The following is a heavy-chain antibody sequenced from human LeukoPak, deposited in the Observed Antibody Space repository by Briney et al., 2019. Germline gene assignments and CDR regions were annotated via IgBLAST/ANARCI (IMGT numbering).Heavy chain of an antibody. V-gene: IGHV3-15*01. Sequence: GGSLRLSCAASGFTFSNAWMSWVRQAPGKGLEWVGRIKSKTDGGTTDYAAPVKGRFTISRDDSKNTLYLQMNSLKTEDTAVYYCTTLGVTMIVVATGWFDPWGQGTLVTVSS. J-gene: IGHJ5*02. CDR3: TTLGVTMIVVATGWFDP. D-gene: IGHD3-22*01. CDR2: IKSKTDGGTT. CDR1: GFTFSNAW.